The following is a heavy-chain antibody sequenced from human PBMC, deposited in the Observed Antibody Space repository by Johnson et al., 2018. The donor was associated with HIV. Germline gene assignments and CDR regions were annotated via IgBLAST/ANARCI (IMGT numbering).Heavy chain of an antibody. CDR2: ISYDGSNK. Sequence: VQLVESGGGLVQPGGSLRLSCAASGFTFSSYAMHWVRQAPGKGLEWVAVISYDGSNKYYADSVKGRFTISRDNSKNTLYLQMNSLRAEDTAVYYCARDSLETSDGAFDIWGQGTMVTVSS. CDR3: ARDSLETSDGAFDI. CDR1: GFTFSSYA. J-gene: IGHJ3*02. D-gene: IGHD1-1*01. V-gene: IGHV3-30*04.